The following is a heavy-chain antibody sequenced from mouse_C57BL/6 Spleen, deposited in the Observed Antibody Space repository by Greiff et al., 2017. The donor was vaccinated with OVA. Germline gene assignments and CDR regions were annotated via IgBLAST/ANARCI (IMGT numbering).Heavy chain of an antibody. CDR2: IYPGDGDT. CDR1: GYAFSSYW. V-gene: IGHV1-80*01. Sequence: VMLVESGAELVKPGASVKISCKASGYAFSSYWMNWVKQRPGKGLEWIGQIYPGDGDTNYNGKFKGKATLTADKSSSTAYMQLSSLTSEDSAVYFCARAGTAQDYAMDYWGQGTSVTVSS. D-gene: IGHD3-2*02. J-gene: IGHJ4*01. CDR3: ARAGTAQDYAMDY.